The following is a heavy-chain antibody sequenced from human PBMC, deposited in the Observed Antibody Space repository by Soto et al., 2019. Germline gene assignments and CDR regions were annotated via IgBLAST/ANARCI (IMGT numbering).Heavy chain of an antibody. Sequence: QVHLVQSGAEVKKPGASVKVSCKASGNTFTGYYMHWERQAPGQGLVWMGMINPSGGSTAYAQKFQGRVIMTTDTSTSTVYMELSSLRSEDTAAYYCARGYYDKSGYYWGYWGQGTLVTVSS. V-gene: IGHV1-46*01. D-gene: IGHD3-22*01. CDR1: GNTFTGYY. CDR3: ARGYYDKSGYYWGY. J-gene: IGHJ4*02. CDR2: INPSGGST.